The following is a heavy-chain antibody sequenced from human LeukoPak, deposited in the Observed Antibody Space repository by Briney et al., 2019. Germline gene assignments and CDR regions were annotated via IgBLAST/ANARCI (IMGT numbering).Heavy chain of an antibody. CDR3: TSRPLFDSSGYYWDY. CDR2: IFHSGST. Sequence: PSETLSLTCTVSGGTISNYYWSWIRQPPGKGLEWIGYIFHSGSTNFNPSLKSRLTTSVDTSKHQISLKLTSVTAADTAVYYCTSRPLFDSSGYYWDYWGQGTLVTVSS. J-gene: IGHJ4*02. D-gene: IGHD3-22*01. V-gene: IGHV4-59*01. CDR1: GGTISNYY.